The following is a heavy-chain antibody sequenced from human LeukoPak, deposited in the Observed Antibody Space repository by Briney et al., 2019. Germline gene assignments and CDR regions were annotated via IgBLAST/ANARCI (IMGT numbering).Heavy chain of an antibody. V-gene: IGHV4-61*02. D-gene: IGHD7-27*01. CDR2: VYTSGST. Sequence: SQTLSLTCTVSGVSISSGDYYWSWIRQPAGKGLEWIGRVYTSGSTNYNPSLKSRVAISIDTSNNQFSLKLSSVTAADTAVYYCARVDWGHLTYYYYYMDVWGKGTTVTVSS. CDR1: GVSISSGDYY. CDR3: ARVDWGHLTYYYYYMDV. J-gene: IGHJ6*03.